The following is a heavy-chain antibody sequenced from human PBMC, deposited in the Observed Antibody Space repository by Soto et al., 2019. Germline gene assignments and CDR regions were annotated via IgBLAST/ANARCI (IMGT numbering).Heavy chain of an antibody. D-gene: IGHD6-13*01. Sequence: ASVQVSCKTSGYTFNSYCTSWVRQAPGQGLEWMGWISVYRGNTNYAQKLQGRVTMTTDTSTSTAYMELRSLRSDDTAVYYCAGSGYSSSWTPGRFDPWGQGTLVTVSS. CDR1: GYTFNSYC. V-gene: IGHV1-18*01. J-gene: IGHJ5*02. CDR3: AGSGYSSSWTPGRFDP. CDR2: ISVYRGNT.